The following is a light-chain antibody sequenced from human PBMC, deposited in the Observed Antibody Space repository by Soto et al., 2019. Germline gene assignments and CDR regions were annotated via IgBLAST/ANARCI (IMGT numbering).Light chain of an antibody. CDR1: SSNVGSYDL. V-gene: IGLV2-14*02. CDR3: SSYINSITFVV. J-gene: IGLJ2*01. CDR2: EVT. Sequence: QSALTQPASVSGSPGQSITISCTGTSSNVGSYDLVSWYQQHPGKAPKLLIYEVTKRPSGVSNRFSGSKSGNTASLTISGLQAEDEADYYCSSYINSITFVVFGGGTKLTVL.